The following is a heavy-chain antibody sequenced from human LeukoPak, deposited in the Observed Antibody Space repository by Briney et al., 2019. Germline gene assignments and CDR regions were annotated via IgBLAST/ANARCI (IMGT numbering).Heavy chain of an antibody. D-gene: IGHD7-27*01. Sequence: GGSLRLSCAASGFTFSSYSMNWVRQAPGKGLEWVSSISSSSSYIYYANSVKGRFTISRDNAKNSLYLQMNSLRAEDTAVYYCARDYWGPFTTFGYWGQGTLVTVSS. CDR1: GFTFSSYS. J-gene: IGHJ4*02. CDR3: ARDYWGPFTTFGY. CDR2: ISSSSSYI. V-gene: IGHV3-21*01.